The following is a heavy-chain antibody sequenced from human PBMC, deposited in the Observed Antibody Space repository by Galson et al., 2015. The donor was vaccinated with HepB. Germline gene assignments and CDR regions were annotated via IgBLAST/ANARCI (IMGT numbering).Heavy chain of an antibody. J-gene: IGHJ4*02. CDR3: ARTSEALWFGVFDY. V-gene: IGHV3-20*04. Sequence: SLRLSCAASGFTFDDYGMSWVRQAPGKGLEWVSGINWNGGSTGYADSVKGRFTISRDNAKNSLYLQMNSLRAEDTALYYCARTSEALWFGVFDYWGQGTLVTVSS. CDR2: INWNGGST. D-gene: IGHD3-10*01. CDR1: GFTFDDYG.